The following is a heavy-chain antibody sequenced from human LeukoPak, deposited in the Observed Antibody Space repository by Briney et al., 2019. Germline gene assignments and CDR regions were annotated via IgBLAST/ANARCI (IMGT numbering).Heavy chain of an antibody. V-gene: IGHV1-2*02. Sequence: GASVKVSCKASGYTFTGYYMHWVRQAPGQGLEWMGWINPNSGGTNYAPKFQGRVTMTRDTSVSTGYMELNGLTSDDTAVYFCATYYSDTSARDWGQGTLVTVSS. CDR1: GYTFTGYY. CDR2: INPNSGGT. J-gene: IGHJ4*02. D-gene: IGHD3-22*01. CDR3: ATYYSDTSARD.